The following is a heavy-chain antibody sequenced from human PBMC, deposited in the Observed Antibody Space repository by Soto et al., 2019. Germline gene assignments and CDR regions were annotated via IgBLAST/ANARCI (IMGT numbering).Heavy chain of an antibody. D-gene: IGHD2-15*01. CDR2: ISYDATNK. CDR3: AKTVPGGRCGGICYPDY. Sequence: QVHLVESGGGVVQPGQSLRLSCAASGFTFSPYAMHWLRQAPGKGLEWVAIISYDATNKFYADSVKGRFTISRDNSKNMLYLQVNSLRPEDTAVYYCAKTVPGGRCGGICYPDYCGQGTLVTVSS. V-gene: IGHV3-30*18. CDR1: GFTFSPYA. J-gene: IGHJ4*02.